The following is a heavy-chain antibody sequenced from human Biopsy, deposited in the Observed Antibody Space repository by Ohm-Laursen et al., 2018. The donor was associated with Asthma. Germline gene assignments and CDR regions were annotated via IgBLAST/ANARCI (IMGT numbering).Heavy chain of an antibody. V-gene: IGHV1-69*13. CDR3: ARCQVGYSSGWSLLLKKIYYSGMDV. CDR2: IMTVFGTT. D-gene: IGHD6-19*01. CDR1: GGTFSNFA. Sequence: SVKVSCKAPGGTFSNFAISWVRQAPGQGLEWLGGIMTVFGTTNYAQKFQGRVTITADESTSTAYMEVISLRSEDTAIYYCARCQVGYSSGWSLLLKKIYYSGMDVWGQGTAVTASS. J-gene: IGHJ6*02.